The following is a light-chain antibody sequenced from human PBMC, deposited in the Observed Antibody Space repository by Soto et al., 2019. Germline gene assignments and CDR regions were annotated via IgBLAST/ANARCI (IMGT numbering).Light chain of an antibody. CDR2: DAS. V-gene: IGKV3D-11*01. Sequence: EVVLTQSPATLSLSPGQRATLSCRASQGVSSYLAWYQQKPGQAPRLLIFDASNRATGIPARFSGSGSGTDFTLTIRSLEPEDFAVYYCQQRYSWPLTFGQGTRLDIK. CDR3: QQRYSWPLT. CDR1: QGVSSY. J-gene: IGKJ5*01.